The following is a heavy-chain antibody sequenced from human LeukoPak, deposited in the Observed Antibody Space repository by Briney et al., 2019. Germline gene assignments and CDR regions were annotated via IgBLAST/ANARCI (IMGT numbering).Heavy chain of an antibody. Sequence: SETLSLTCAVYGGSFSGYYWSWIRQPPGKGLEWIGEINHSGSTNYNPSLKSRVTISVDTSKNQFSLKLSSVTAADTAVYYCARAQLRGFFNFDYWGQGTLVTVSS. CDR2: INHSGST. CDR3: ARAQLRGFFNFDY. CDR1: GGSFSGYY. J-gene: IGHJ4*02. V-gene: IGHV4-34*01. D-gene: IGHD3-10*01.